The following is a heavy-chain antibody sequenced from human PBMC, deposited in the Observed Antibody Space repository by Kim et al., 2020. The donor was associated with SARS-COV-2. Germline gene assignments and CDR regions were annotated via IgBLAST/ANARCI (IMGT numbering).Heavy chain of an antibody. Sequence: SETLSLTCTVSGGSISSYYWSWIRQPPGKGLEWIGYIYYSGSTNYNPSLKSRVTISVDTSKNQFSLKLSSVTAADTAVYYCARRIAVGGNHFDYWGQGTLVTVSS. CDR3: ARRIAVGGNHFDY. CDR1: GGSISSYY. V-gene: IGHV4-59*08. D-gene: IGHD6-19*01. CDR2: IYYSGST. J-gene: IGHJ4*02.